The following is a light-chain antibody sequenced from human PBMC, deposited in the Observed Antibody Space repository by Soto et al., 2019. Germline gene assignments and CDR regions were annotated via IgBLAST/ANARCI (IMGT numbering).Light chain of an antibody. CDR2: GAS. V-gene: IGKV3-20*01. CDR3: QKYGSSQLT. Sequence: MVLTQSPGTLSLSPGERATLSCRASQSVSSCYLAWYQQKPGQAHRLLIYGASSRATGIPDRFSGSGSGTDFTLTISRLEPEDFAVYYCQKYGSSQLTFGGGTKVEIK. CDR1: QSVSSCY. J-gene: IGKJ4*01.